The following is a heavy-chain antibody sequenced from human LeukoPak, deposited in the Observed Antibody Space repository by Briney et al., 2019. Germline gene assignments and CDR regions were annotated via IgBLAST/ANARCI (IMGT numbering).Heavy chain of an antibody. CDR1: GFTFSSSA. D-gene: IGHD1-26*01. J-gene: IGHJ4*02. Sequence: GGSLRLSCAASGFTFSSSAMNWVRQAPGKGLEWVSAISISGDDTYYAESVKGRFTISRDNSKNTLYLCMNSLRAEDTAVYFCANPEWGTYLVGFDYWGQGTLVTVSS. CDR3: ANPEWGTYLVGFDY. CDR2: ISISGDDT. V-gene: IGHV3-23*01.